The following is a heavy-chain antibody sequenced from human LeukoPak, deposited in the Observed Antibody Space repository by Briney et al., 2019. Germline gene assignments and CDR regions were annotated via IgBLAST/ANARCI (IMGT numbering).Heavy chain of an antibody. CDR3: AKSGVVYYDSSGYYQGNWFDP. Sequence: GGSLRLSCAASGFTFSSYAMHWVRQAPGKGLEWVAVISYDGSNKYYADSVKGRFTISRDNSKNTLYLQMNSLRAEDTAVYYCAKSGVVYYDSSGYYQGNWFDPWGQGTLVTVSS. J-gene: IGHJ5*02. D-gene: IGHD3-22*01. CDR2: ISYDGSNK. V-gene: IGHV3-30*04. CDR1: GFTFSSYA.